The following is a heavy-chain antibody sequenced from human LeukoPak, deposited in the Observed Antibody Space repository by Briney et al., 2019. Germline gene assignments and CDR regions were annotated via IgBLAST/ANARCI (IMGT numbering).Heavy chain of an antibody. V-gene: IGHV3-30*04. CDR1: GFTFSSYA. CDR3: ARRAVSGSYYGY. D-gene: IGHD1-26*01. CDR2: ISYDGSNK. Sequence: GGSLRLSCAASGFTFSSYAVHWVRQAPGKGLEWVAVISYDGSNKYYADSVKGRFTISRDNSKNTLYLQMNSLRAEDTAVYYCARRAVSGSYYGYWGQGTLVTVSS. J-gene: IGHJ4*02.